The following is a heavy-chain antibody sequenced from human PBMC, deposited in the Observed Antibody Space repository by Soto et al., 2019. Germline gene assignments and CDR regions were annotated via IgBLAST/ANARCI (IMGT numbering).Heavy chain of an antibody. J-gene: IGHJ2*01. V-gene: IGHV1-69*13. D-gene: IGHD3-22*01. CDR3: ARDAYYYDSSGYLEIYWYFDL. CDR2: IIPIFGTA. CDR1: GGTFISYA. Sequence: SVNVSCKASGGTFISYAISWVRQAPGQGLEWMGGIIPIFGTANYAQKFQGRVTITADESTSTAYMELSSLRSEDTAVYYCARDAYYYDSSGYLEIYWYFDLWGRGTLVTVSS.